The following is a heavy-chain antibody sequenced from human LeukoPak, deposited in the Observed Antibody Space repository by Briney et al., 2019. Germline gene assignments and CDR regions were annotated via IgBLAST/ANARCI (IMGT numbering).Heavy chain of an antibody. CDR1: GGSISSYY. CDR2: IYTSGST. J-gene: IGHJ2*01. D-gene: IGHD3-22*01. Sequence: PSETLSLTCTVSGGSISSYYWSWLRQPAGKGLEWIGRIYTSGSTNYNPSLKSRVTMSVDTSKNQFSLKLSSVTAADTAVYYCAKGPFTMIVHMGYWYFDLWGRGTLVTVSS. V-gene: IGHV4-4*07. CDR3: AKGPFTMIVHMGYWYFDL.